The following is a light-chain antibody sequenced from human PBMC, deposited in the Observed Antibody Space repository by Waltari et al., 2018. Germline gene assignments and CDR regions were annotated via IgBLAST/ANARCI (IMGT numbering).Light chain of an antibody. J-gene: IGKJ3*01. Sequence: IVLTQSPATLSLSPGERATLSCRASQSISNLLAWYQQKPGQAPRLVIYETSNRAAGIPARFSGSGSGTDFTLSISSLEPEDFAVYYCQQRYDWPPFTFGPGTKVDFK. V-gene: IGKV3-11*01. CDR3: QQRYDWPPFT. CDR1: QSISNL. CDR2: ETS.